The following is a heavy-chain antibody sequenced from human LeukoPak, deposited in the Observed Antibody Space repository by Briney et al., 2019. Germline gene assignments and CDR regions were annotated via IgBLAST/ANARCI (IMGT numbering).Heavy chain of an antibody. CDR2: ISGSGGST. J-gene: IGHJ1*01. D-gene: IGHD6-19*01. V-gene: IGHV3-23*01. CDR1: GFTFSSYA. CDR3: ANERDSGSKRKYFQH. Sequence: GGSLRLSCAASGFTFSSYAMSWVRQAPGKGLEWVSAISGSGGSTYYADSVKGRFTISRDNSKNTLYLRMNSLRAEDTAVYYCANERDSGSKRKYFQHWGQGTLVTVSS.